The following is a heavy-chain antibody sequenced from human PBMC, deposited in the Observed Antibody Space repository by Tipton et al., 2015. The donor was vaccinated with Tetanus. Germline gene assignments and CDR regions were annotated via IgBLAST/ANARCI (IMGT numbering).Heavy chain of an antibody. J-gene: IGHJ4*02. V-gene: IGHV4-39*07. D-gene: IGHD5-12*01. CDR1: GGSISTTDSY. CDR3: SRGVDRTKTGID. CDR2: IHPSGST. Sequence: TLSLTCTVSGGSISTTDSYWGWIRQPPGRGLEWIGEIHPSGSTNYNPSLRSRVTLSQDTSKSQFSLKLSSVTAADTAVYYCSRGVDRTKTGIDWGQGTLVTVSS.